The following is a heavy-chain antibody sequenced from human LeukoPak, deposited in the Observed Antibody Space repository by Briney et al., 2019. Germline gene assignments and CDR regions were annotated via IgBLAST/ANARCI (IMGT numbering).Heavy chain of an antibody. J-gene: IGHJ4*02. D-gene: IGHD4/OR15-4a*01. V-gene: IGHV1-8*01. Sequence: ASVKVSCKASGYTFTSYDINWVRQATGQGLEWMGWMNPNSGNTGYAQKFQGRATMTRNTSISTAYMKLSSLRSEDTAVYYCARPTMVAKNYFDYWGQGTLVTVSS. CDR2: MNPNSGNT. CDR1: GYTFTSYD. CDR3: ARPTMVAKNYFDY.